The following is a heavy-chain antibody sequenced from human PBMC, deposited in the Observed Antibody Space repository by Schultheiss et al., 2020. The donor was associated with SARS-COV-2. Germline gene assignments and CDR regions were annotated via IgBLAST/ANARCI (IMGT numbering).Heavy chain of an antibody. V-gene: IGHV3-11*04. CDR3: AREGCSGGSCYPSPYYYYYGMDV. CDR1: GFTFSDYY. Sequence: GGSLRLSCAASGFTFSDYYMSWIRQAPGKGLEWVSYISSSGSTIYYADSVKGRFTISRDNAKNSLYLQMNSLRAEDTAVYYCAREGCSGGSCYPSPYYYYYGMDVWGQGTTVTVSS. CDR2: ISSSGSTI. J-gene: IGHJ6*02. D-gene: IGHD2-15*01.